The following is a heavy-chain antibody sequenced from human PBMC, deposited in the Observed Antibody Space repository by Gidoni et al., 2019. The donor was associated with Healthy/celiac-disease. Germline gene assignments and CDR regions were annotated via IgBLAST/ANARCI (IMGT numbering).Heavy chain of an antibody. J-gene: IGHJ4*02. CDR1: GGSISSGSYY. Sequence: QVQLQESGPGLVKPSQTLSLTCTVPGGSISSGSYYWSWIRQPAGKGLEWIGRIYTSGSTNYNPSLKIRVTISVDTSKNQFSLKLSSVTAADTAVYYCAREHIDDYGDYVDYWGQGTLVTVSS. CDR2: IYTSGST. CDR3: AREHIDDYGDYVDY. V-gene: IGHV4-61*02. D-gene: IGHD4-17*01.